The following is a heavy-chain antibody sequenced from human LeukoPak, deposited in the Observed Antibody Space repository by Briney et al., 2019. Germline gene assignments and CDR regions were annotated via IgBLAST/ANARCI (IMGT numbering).Heavy chain of an antibody. V-gene: IGHV3-30*02. CDR2: IRYDGSNK. Sequence: GGSLRLSCAASGFTFSSYGMHWVRQAPGKGLEWVAFIRYDGSNKYYADSVKGRFTISRDNSKNTLYLQMNSPRAEDTAVYYCASPYYYDSSGYYVFSIDYWGQGTLVTVSS. CDR3: ASPYYYDSSGYYVFSIDY. CDR1: GFTFSSYG. D-gene: IGHD3-22*01. J-gene: IGHJ4*02.